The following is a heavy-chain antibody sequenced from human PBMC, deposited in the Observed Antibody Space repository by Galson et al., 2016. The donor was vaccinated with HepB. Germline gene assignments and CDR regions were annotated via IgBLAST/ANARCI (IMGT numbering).Heavy chain of an antibody. D-gene: IGHD6-19*01. J-gene: IGHJ2*01. CDR1: GSISGYH. V-gene: IGHV4-4*07. CDR2: IYNSGRT. Sequence: GSISGYHWSWIRQPAGKGLEWIGLIYNSGRTNYNPSLKSRVTMSVDTSKNQLSLNLKSVTAADTAVYYCAGQWLVPFDLWGRGTLVTVSS. CDR3: AGQWLVPFDL.